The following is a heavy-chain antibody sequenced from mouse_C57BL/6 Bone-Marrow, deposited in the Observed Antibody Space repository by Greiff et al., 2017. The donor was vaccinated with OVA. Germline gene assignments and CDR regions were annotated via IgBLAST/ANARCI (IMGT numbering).Heavy chain of an antibody. D-gene: IGHD1-1*01. V-gene: IGHV1-26*01. Sequence: VQLQQSGPELVKPGASVKISCKASGYTFTDYYMNWVKQSHGKSLEWIGDINPNNGGTSYNQKFKGKATLTVDKSSSTAYMELRSLTSEDSAVYYCARSGDYYGSSLFAYWGQGTLVTVSA. J-gene: IGHJ3*01. CDR2: INPNNGGT. CDR1: GYTFTDYY. CDR3: ARSGDYYGSSLFAY.